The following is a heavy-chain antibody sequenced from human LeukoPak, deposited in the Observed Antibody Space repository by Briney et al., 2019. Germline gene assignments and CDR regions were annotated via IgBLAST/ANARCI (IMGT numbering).Heavy chain of an antibody. J-gene: IGHJ2*01. Sequence: PGGSLRLSCATSGFPFSAYDMHWVRQALGKGMEWVSAFGSAGDTYYPGAVKGRFTISRDYATDSLYLQMTSLRAGDTAVYFCVRGALPGDNWYFYLWGRGTLVTVSS. V-gene: IGHV3-13*01. CDR2: FGSAGDT. CDR3: VRGALPGDNWYFYL. CDR1: GFPFSAYD.